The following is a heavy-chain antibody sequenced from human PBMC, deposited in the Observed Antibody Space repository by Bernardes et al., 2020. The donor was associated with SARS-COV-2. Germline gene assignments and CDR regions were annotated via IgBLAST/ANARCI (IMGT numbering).Heavy chain of an antibody. Sequence: SETLSLTCAVYGGSFSGYYWSWIRQPPGKGLEWIGEINHSGSTNYNPSLKSRVTISVDTSKNQFSLKLSSVTAADTAVYYCARGRIAWGYYYDSSGRYFQHWGQGTLVTVSS. D-gene: IGHD3-22*01. CDR1: GGSFSGYY. CDR2: INHSGST. V-gene: IGHV4-34*01. J-gene: IGHJ1*01. CDR3: ARGRIAWGYYYDSSGRYFQH.